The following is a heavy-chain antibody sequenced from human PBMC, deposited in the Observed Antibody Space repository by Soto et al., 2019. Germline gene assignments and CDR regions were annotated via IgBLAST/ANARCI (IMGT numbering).Heavy chain of an antibody. V-gene: IGHV6-1*01. D-gene: IGHD3-3*01. J-gene: IGHJ4*02. CDR2: TYYRSRWYY. Sequence: SQTLSLTCAISGDSVSSNTAAWNWIRHSPSRGLGWLGRTYYRSRWYYDYAVSLKSRVTINPDTSKNQFSLYLNSVSPEDTAIYYCARDGGTGDDFWDYWGQGTLVTVSS. CDR1: GDSVSSNTAA. CDR3: ARDGGTGDDFWDY.